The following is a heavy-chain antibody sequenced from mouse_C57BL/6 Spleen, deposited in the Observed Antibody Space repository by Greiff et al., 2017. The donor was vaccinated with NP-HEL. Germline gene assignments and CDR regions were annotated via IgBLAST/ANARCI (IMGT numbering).Heavy chain of an antibody. CDR2: INPNYGTT. V-gene: IGHV1-39*01. D-gene: IGHD3-2*02. CDR3: AREADSSGYKGYYYAMDY. CDR1: GYSFTDYN. J-gene: IGHJ4*01. Sequence: VQLKQSGPELVKPGASVKISCKASGYSFTDYNMNWVKQSNGKSLEWIGVINPNYGTTSYNQKFKGKATLTVDQSSSTAYMQLNSLTSEDSAVYYCAREADSSGYKGYYYAMDYWGQGTSVTVSS.